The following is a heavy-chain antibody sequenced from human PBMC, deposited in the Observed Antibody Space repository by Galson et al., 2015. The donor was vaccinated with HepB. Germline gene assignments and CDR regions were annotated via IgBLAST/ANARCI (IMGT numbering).Heavy chain of an antibody. CDR3: ARDLKWELGEGGFDP. D-gene: IGHD1-26*01. CDR2: TKQDASKK. Sequence: SLRLSCAASGFTFSNYWMSWLRQAPGKGLEWVANTKQDASKKYYVDSVKGRFTISRDNAKDSLYLQMNSLRAEDTAVYYCARDLKWELGEGGFDPWGQGTLVTVSS. CDR1: GFTFSNYW. V-gene: IGHV3-7*01. J-gene: IGHJ5*02.